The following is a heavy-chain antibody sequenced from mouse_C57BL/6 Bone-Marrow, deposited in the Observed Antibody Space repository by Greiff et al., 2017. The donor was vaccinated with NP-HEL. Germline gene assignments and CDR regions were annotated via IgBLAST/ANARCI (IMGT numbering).Heavy chain of an antibody. J-gene: IGHJ4*01. CDR3: AREDLLYAMDY. CDR2: IYPGGGYT. CDR1: GYTFTNYW. Sequence: VQLQQSGAELVRPGPSVKMSCKASGYTFTNYWIGWAKQRPGHGLEWIGDIYPGGGYTNYNEKFKGKATLTADKSSSTAYMQFSSLTSEDSAIYYCAREDLLYAMDYWGQGTSVTVSS. V-gene: IGHV1-63*01.